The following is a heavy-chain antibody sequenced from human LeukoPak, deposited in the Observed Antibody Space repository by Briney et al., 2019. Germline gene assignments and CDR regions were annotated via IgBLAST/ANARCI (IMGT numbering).Heavy chain of an antibody. D-gene: IGHD1-26*01. CDR3: AKDVHPLSGSYLAY. CDR2: ISDTGTTT. Sequence: GGSLRLSCAASGFTFSTFAMSWVRQAPGKGLEWVSSISDTGTTTYYADSVKGRFTISRDNSKNTLYLQMNCLRAEDTAVYYCAKDVHPLSGSYLAYWGQGTLVTVSS. V-gene: IGHV3-23*01. CDR1: GFTFSTFA. J-gene: IGHJ4*02.